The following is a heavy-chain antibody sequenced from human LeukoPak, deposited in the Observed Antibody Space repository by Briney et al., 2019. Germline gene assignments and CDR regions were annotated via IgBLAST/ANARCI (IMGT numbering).Heavy chain of an antibody. V-gene: IGHV1-69*01. CDR2: IIPIFGTA. Sequence: GSSVKVSCKASGGTFSSYAISWVRQAPGQGLEWMGGIIPIFGTANYALKFQGRVTITADESTSTAYMELSSLRSEDTAVYYCARAGNYDFWSGYSFDYWGQGTLVTVSS. J-gene: IGHJ4*02. CDR1: GGTFSSYA. CDR3: ARAGNYDFWSGYSFDY. D-gene: IGHD3-3*01.